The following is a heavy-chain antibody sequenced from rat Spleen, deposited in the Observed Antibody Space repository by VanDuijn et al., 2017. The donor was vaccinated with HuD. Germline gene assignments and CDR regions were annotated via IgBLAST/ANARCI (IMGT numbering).Heavy chain of an antibody. Sequence: QVQLKESGPGLVQPSQTLSLTCTVSGFSLTSDGVSWVRQPPGKGLEWIAAVSSGGNTYYDSTLKSRLSNSRDTSKSQVLLKMNSLQAEDTAMYFCVREYTTDYYWGGWFAHWGQGTLVTVSS. CDR3: VREYTTDYYWGGWFAH. D-gene: IGHD1-6*01. CDR2: VSSGGNT. CDR1: GFSLTSDG. V-gene: IGHV2S12*01. J-gene: IGHJ3*01.